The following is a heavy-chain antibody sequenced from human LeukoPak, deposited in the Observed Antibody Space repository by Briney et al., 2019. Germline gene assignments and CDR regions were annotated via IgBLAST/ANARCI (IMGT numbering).Heavy chain of an antibody. Sequence: GGSLRLSCAASGFTFSSYSMNWVRQAPGKGLEWVSSISRSSSYIYYADSVKGRFTISRDNAKNSLYLQRNSLRADDTAGYYCERDWGLYYGGNGPPSYFDYCGQGTPFTASS. CDR3: ERDWGLYYGGNGPPSYFDY. CDR2: ISRSSSYI. CDR1: GFTFSSYS. J-gene: IGHJ4*02. V-gene: IGHV3-21*01. D-gene: IGHD4-23*01.